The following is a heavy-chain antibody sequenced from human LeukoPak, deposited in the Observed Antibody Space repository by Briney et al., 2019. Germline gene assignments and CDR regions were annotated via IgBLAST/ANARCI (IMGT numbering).Heavy chain of an antibody. CDR2: INHSGST. J-gene: IGHJ6*02. D-gene: IGHD3-10*01. Sequence: SETLSLTCAVYGGSFSGYYWSWIRQPPGKGLEWIGEINHSGSTNYNPSLKSRVTISVDTSKNQFSLKLSSVTAAGTAVYYCARSLRLWFGELLPGFYYYYGMDVWGQGTTVTVSS. CDR3: ARSLRLWFGELLPGFYYYYGMDV. V-gene: IGHV4-34*01. CDR1: GGSFSGYY.